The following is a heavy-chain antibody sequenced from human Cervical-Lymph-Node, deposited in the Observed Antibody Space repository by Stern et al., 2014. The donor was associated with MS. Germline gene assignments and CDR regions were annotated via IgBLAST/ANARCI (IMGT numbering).Heavy chain of an antibody. CDR3: VRGGFSYGYGLDA. J-gene: IGHJ6*02. D-gene: IGHD5-18*01. V-gene: IGHV1-8*01. Sequence: PPVQSGSQVRKPGASGKVSCQALRYTFINYDIFWGRQATGQGLEWMGWMTPNNANTGHAQKFQGRVTMTRNTSISTAYMELSGLRSDDTAVYYCVRGGFSYGYGLDAWGQGTAVIVSS. CDR1: RYTFINYD. CDR2: MTPNNANT.